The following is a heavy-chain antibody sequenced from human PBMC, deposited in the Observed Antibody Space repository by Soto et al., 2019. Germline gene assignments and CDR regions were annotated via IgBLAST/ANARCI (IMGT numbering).Heavy chain of an antibody. CDR2: VAYNGET. V-gene: IGHV4-39*01. CDR3: ARRFPYSSNWDFDY. J-gene: IGHJ4*02. Sequence: PSETLSLTCSVSGASISKINYYWGWLRQSPGKGLDWIGTVAYNGETYYNPSLKSRATISIHTSRTQFSLRLDSISAADTAVYYCARRFPYSSNWDFDYWGRGALVTVSS. CDR1: GASISKINYY. D-gene: IGHD1-26*01.